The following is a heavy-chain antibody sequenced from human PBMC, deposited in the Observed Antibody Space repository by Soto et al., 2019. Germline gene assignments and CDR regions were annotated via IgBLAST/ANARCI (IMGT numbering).Heavy chain of an antibody. V-gene: IGHV4-30-4*01. Sequence: QVQLQESGPGLVKPSQTLSLTCTVSGGSISSGDYYWSWIRQPPGKGLEWIGYIYYSGYTSYNPSLKRRVTLPVATSTNRLTLKRSPESGADRAVYYWARVGPDPQGATVTKVGADAFDIWGQGTMVTVSS. J-gene: IGHJ3*02. CDR1: GGSISSGDYY. D-gene: IGHD4-17*01. CDR3: ARVGPDPQGATVTKVGADAFDI. CDR2: IYYSGYT.